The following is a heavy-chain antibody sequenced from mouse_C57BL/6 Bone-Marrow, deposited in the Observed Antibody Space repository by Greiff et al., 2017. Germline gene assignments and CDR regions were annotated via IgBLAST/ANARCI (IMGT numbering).Heavy chain of an antibody. CDR1: GYTFTDYE. J-gene: IGHJ4*01. CDR3: TEIATDYDMDY. D-gene: IGHD1-1*01. CDR2: IDPETGGT. Sequence: QVHVQQSGAELVRPGASVTLSCKASGYTFTDYEMHWVKQTPVHGLEWIGAIDPETGGTAYNQKFKGKAILTADKSSSTAYMELRSLTSEDSAVDYCTEIATDYDMDYWGQGTSVTVSS. V-gene: IGHV1-15*01.